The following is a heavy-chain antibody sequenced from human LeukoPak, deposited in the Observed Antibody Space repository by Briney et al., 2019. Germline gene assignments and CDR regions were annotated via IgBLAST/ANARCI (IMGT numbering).Heavy chain of an antibody. J-gene: IGHJ3*02. CDR3: ARHHDYGDLIAGGYVAFDI. D-gene: IGHD4-17*01. CDR2: IYYSGST. Sequence: SQTLSLTCTVSGGSISSGDYYWSWIRQPPGKGLEWLGYIYYSGSTNYNPSLKSRVTISVDTSKNQFSLKLSSVTAADTAVYYCARHHDYGDLIAGGYVAFDIWGQGTMVTVSS. V-gene: IGHV4-30-4*08. CDR1: GGSISSGDYY.